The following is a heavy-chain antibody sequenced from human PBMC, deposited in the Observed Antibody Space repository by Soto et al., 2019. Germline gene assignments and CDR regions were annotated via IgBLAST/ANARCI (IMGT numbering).Heavy chain of an antibody. Sequence: EVQLVESGGGLVQPGGSLRLSCAASGFTFSSYWMSWVRQAPGKGLEWVANIKQDGSEKYYVDSVKGRFTISRDNAKNSLYLQMNSLRAEDTAVYYCARDHSIPGYCSSWGLSSLGGMDVWGQGTTVTVSS. CDR2: IKQDGSEK. D-gene: IGHD6-13*01. J-gene: IGHJ6*02. CDR3: ARDHSIPGYCSSWGLSSLGGMDV. V-gene: IGHV3-7*03. CDR1: GFTFSSYW.